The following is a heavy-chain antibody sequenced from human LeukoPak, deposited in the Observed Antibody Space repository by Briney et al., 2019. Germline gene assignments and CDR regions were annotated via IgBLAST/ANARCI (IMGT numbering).Heavy chain of an antibody. Sequence: GSLRLSCAASGFTFSSYSMNWVRQAPGKGLEWVSYISSSSTIYYADSVKGRFTISRDNAKNSLYLQMNSLRAEDTAVYYCSSSPARSGSYYGDYWGQGTLVTVSS. V-gene: IGHV3-48*01. CDR2: ISSSSTI. CDR1: GFTFSSYS. D-gene: IGHD1-26*01. J-gene: IGHJ4*02. CDR3: SSSPARSGSYYGDY.